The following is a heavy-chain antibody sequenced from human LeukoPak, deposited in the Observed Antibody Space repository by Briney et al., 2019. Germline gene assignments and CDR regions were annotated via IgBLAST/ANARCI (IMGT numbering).Heavy chain of an antibody. CDR2: ISYDGSNK. CDR1: GFTFSNAW. D-gene: IGHD2-2*01. CDR3: ARDRGCSSPTCYSPYYGMDV. Sequence: TGGSLRLSCAASGFTFSNAWMNWVRQAPGKGLEWVAVISYDGSNKYYADSVKGRFTISRDNSKNTLYLQMNSLRAEDTAVYYCARDRGCSSPTCYSPYYGMDVWGQGTKVNGTS. J-gene: IGHJ6*01. V-gene: IGHV3-30*03.